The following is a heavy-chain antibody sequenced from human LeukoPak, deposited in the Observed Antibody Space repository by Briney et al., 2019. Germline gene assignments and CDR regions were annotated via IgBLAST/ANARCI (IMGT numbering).Heavy chain of an antibody. V-gene: IGHV3-30*03. J-gene: IGHJ6*03. CDR1: GFTFSSYG. CDR2: ISYDGSNK. CDR3: ASQSYYYYYIDV. Sequence: PGGSLRLSCAASGFTFSSYGMHWVRQAPGKGLEWVAVISYDGSNKYYADSVKGRFTISRDNSKNTLYLQMNSLRVEDTAVYYCASQSYYYYYIDVWGKGTTVTISS.